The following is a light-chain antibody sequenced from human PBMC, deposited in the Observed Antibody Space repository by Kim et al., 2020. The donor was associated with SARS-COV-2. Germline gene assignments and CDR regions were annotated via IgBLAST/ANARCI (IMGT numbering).Light chain of an antibody. J-gene: IGLJ3*02. CDR3: QSYDSSNWV. CDR1: SGSIASNY. Sequence: GKPVTIPCTRSSGSIASNYVQWYQQRPGSAPTTVIYEDNQRPSGVPDRFSGSIDSSSNSASLTISGLKTEDEADYYCQSYDSSNWVFGGGTKLTVL. CDR2: EDN. V-gene: IGLV6-57*03.